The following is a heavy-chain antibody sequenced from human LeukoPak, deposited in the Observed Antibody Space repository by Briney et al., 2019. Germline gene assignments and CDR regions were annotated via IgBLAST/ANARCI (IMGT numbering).Heavy chain of an antibody. V-gene: IGHV3-23*01. CDR3: AKAVYTAVVFDS. CDR2: ISGADGST. CDR1: GFTFSSYV. Sequence: GGSLRLSCAASGFTFSSYVMSWVRQAPGKGLEWVSAISGADGSTYYADSVKGRFTISRDNSKNTLYLQMNSLRAEDTAVYYCAKAVYTAVVFDSWGPGTLVAVSP. D-gene: IGHD2-2*02. J-gene: IGHJ4*02.